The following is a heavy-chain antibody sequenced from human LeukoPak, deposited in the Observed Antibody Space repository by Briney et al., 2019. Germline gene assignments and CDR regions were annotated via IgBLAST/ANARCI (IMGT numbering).Heavy chain of an antibody. Sequence: ASVKLSCKASGYTAISYGISWVRQAPGQGLEWMGWISAYNGNTNYAQKFQGRVTMTTDTSTSTAYMELRSLRSDDTAVYYCARGEVGGSYGIAFDYWGQGTLVTVSS. J-gene: IGHJ4*02. CDR3: ARGEVGGSYGIAFDY. CDR2: ISAYNGNT. D-gene: IGHD1-26*01. V-gene: IGHV1-18*01. CDR1: GYTAISYG.